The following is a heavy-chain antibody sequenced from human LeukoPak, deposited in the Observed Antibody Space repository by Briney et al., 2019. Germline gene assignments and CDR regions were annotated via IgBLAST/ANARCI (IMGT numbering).Heavy chain of an antibody. CDR2: IYHSGST. D-gene: IGHD4-17*01. Sequence: PSQTLSLTCAVSGGSISSGGYSWSWIRQPPGKGLEWIGYIYHSGSTYYNPSLKSRVTISVDRSKNQFSLKLSSVTAADTAVYYCARADYDGAYDYWGQGTLVSVSS. CDR3: ARADYDGAYDY. V-gene: IGHV4-30-2*01. J-gene: IGHJ4*02. CDR1: GGSISSGGYS.